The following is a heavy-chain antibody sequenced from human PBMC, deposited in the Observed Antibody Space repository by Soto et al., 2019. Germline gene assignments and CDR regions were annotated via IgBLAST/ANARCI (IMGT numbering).Heavy chain of an antibody. CDR3: ASLEWESSGYADY. CDR1: GFTFGSNW. CDR2: IKRDGSER. Sequence: GGSLRLSCAASGFTFGSNWMSWVRQAPGKGLEWVANIKRDGSERYYVDSVKGRFTISRDNAKNTLYLQMNSLRADDTAVYYCASLEWESSGYADYWGQGTQVTVSS. V-gene: IGHV3-7*03. J-gene: IGHJ4*02. D-gene: IGHD5-12*01.